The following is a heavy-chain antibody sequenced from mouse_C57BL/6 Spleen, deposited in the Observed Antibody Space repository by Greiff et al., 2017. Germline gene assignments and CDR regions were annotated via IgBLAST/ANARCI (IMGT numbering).Heavy chain of an antibody. D-gene: IGHD1-1*01. V-gene: IGHV5-6*01. CDR2: ISCGGSYT. Sequence: EVKPVESWGDFVKPGGSLKLSRAASGLTFSSLGLSWVRPTPDKRLEWVATISCGGSYTYHPESVKGRFHISRDNAKNTLYLQTSSLKSEYTAMYDSARPPTADCYGSGYYYAKDYWGQGTSVTVSS. J-gene: IGHJ4*01. CDR3: ARPPTADCYGSGYYYAKDY. CDR1: GLTFSSLG.